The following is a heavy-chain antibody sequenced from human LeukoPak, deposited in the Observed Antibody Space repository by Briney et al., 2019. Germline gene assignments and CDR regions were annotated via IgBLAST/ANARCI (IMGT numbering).Heavy chain of an antibody. Sequence: ASVKVSCKASGYTFTSYGIGWVRQAPGQGLEWMGWISAYNGNTNYAQKLQGRVTMTTDTSTSTAYMELRSLRSDDTAVYYCARRDADYYGSGSYYPDFDYWGQGTLVTVSS. V-gene: IGHV1-18*01. CDR3: ARRDADYYGSGSYYPDFDY. CDR2: ISAYNGNT. CDR1: GYTFTSYG. J-gene: IGHJ4*02. D-gene: IGHD3-10*01.